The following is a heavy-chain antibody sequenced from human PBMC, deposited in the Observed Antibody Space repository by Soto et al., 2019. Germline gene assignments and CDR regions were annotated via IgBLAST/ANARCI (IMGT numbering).Heavy chain of an antibody. D-gene: IGHD3-10*01. V-gene: IGHV3-48*01. J-gene: IGHJ4*02. Sequence: EVQLVESGGGLVQPGGSLRLSCAASGFTFSSYSMNWVRQAPGKGLVWVSYISSSSSTIYYADAVNGRFTISRDNAKNSLYLQMNSLRAEDTAVYYCARANYYGSPGDFDYWGQGTLVTVSS. CDR3: ARANYYGSPGDFDY. CDR2: ISSSSSTI. CDR1: GFTFSSYS.